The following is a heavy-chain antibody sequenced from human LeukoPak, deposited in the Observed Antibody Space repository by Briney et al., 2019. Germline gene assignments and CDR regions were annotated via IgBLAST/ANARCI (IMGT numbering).Heavy chain of an antibody. CDR1: GASPY. CDR2: IYSTTGTT. V-gene: IGHV4-4*09. D-gene: IGHD3-10*01. CDR3: ARGYGWFDP. J-gene: IGHJ5*02. Sequence: PSETLSLTCTVSGASPYWTWIRQPPGKGLEWIGYIYSTTGTTNSNPSLKSRVTMSPDTSKKHLSLKLSAVTAADTAVYYCARGYGWFDPWGQGILVIVSS.